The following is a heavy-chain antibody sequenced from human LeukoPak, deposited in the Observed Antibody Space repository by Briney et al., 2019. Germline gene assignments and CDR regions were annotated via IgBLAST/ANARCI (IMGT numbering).Heavy chain of an antibody. CDR1: GGSISSYY. CDR3: ARLAAAGTGWFDP. D-gene: IGHD6-13*01. J-gene: IGHJ5*02. V-gene: IGHV4-59*08. Sequence: PSETLSLTCTVSGGSISSYYWSWLRQPPGKGLEWIGYIYYSGSTNYNPSLKSRVTISVDTSKNQSSLKLSSVTAADTAVYYCARLAAAGTGWFDPWGQGTLVTVSS. CDR2: IYYSGST.